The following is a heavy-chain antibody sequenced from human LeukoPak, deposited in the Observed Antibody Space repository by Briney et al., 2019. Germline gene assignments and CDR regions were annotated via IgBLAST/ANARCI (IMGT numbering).Heavy chain of an antibody. Sequence: GESLKISCKGSGYSFTGYWISWVRQMPGKGLEWMGRIDPSDSYTNYSPSFQGHVTISADKSISTAYLQWSSLKASDTAMYYCARPIQGYSYGYPDAFDIWGQGTMVTVSS. D-gene: IGHD5-18*01. CDR3: ARPIQGYSYGYPDAFDI. CDR2: IDPSDSYT. J-gene: IGHJ3*02. CDR1: GYSFTGYW. V-gene: IGHV5-10-1*01.